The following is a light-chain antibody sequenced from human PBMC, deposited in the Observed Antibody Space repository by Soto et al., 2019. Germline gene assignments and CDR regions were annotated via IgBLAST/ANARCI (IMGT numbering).Light chain of an antibody. CDR3: QQYNSYSLT. V-gene: IGKV1-5*03. Sequence: DIQMTQSPSTLSASVGDRVTITCRASQSISSWLAWYQQKPGKAPKLLIYKASSLESGVPSRFSGSGCGTEFTLTTSSLQPDDFATYYYQQYNSYSLTFGGGTKVEIK. CDR1: QSISSW. CDR2: KAS. J-gene: IGKJ4*01.